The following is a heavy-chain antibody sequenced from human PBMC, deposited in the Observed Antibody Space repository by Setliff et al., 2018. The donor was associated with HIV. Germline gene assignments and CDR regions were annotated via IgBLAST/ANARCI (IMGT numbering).Heavy chain of an antibody. CDR2: IYHSGST. J-gene: IGHJ4*02. Sequence: SETLSLTCAVSGYSISSGYYWGWIRQPPGKGLEWIGSIYHSGSTYYNPSLKSRVTISVDTSKNQFSLKLSSVTAADTAVYYCARMYSGYDWSPAGARTRYFDYWGQGTLVT. D-gene: IGHD5-12*01. CDR1: GYSISSGYY. V-gene: IGHV4-38-2*01. CDR3: ARMYSGYDWSPAGARTRYFDY.